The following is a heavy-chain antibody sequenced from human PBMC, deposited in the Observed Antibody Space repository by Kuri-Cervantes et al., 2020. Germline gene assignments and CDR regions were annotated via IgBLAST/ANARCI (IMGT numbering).Heavy chain of an antibody. Sequence: SETLSLTCAVYGGSFSGYYWSWIRQPPGKGLEWIGEINHSGSTNYNPSLKSRVTISVDTSKNQFSLKLSSVTAADTAVYYRARGTNSYWGSYRRAFDIWGQGTMVTVSS. D-gene: IGHD3-16*02. CDR3: ARGTNSYWGSYRRAFDI. J-gene: IGHJ3*02. CDR2: INHSGST. CDR1: GGSFSGYY. V-gene: IGHV4-34*01.